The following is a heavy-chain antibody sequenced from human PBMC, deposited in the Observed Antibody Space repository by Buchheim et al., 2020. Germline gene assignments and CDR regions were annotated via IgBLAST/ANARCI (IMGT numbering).Heavy chain of an antibody. CDR2: INHSGST. CDR3: ARGSGGYYGSGSYYYYYGMDV. D-gene: IGHD3-10*01. V-gene: IGHV4-34*01. CDR1: GGSFSGYY. Sequence: QVQLQQWGAGLLKPSETLSLTCAVYGGSFSGYYWSWIRQPPGKGLEWIGEINHSGSTNYNPSLKRRVTISVDTSKNQFSLKLSSVTAADTAVYYCARGSGGYYGSGSYYYYYGMDVWGQGTT. J-gene: IGHJ6*02.